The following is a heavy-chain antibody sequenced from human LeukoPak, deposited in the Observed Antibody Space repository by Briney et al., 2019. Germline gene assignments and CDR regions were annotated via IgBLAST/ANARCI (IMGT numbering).Heavy chain of an antibody. CDR3: ARLHDYVWGSYRQGYGMDV. V-gene: IGHV1-69*13. D-gene: IGHD3-16*02. Sequence: APVKVSCKASGGTFSSYAISWVRQAPGQGLEWMGGIIPIFGTANYAQKFQGRVTITADESTSTAYMELSSLRSEDTAVYYCARLHDYVWGSYRQGYGMDVWGQGTTVTVSS. CDR1: GGTFSSYA. J-gene: IGHJ6*02. CDR2: IIPIFGTA.